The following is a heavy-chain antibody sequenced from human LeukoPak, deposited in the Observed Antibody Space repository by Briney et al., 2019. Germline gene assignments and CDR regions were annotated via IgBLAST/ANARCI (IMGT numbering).Heavy chain of an antibody. J-gene: IGHJ4*02. Sequence: PSETLSLTCTVSGGSISSNNYHWGWIRQSPGKGLEWIGSIYYSGSTYYNPSLKSRVTISVDTSKNRFSLKLNSVTAADTAVYYCARRGYSSYFDYWGQGTLVTVPS. CDR1: GGSISSNNYH. V-gene: IGHV4-39*01. CDR2: IYYSGST. CDR3: ARRGYSSYFDY. D-gene: IGHD4-11*01.